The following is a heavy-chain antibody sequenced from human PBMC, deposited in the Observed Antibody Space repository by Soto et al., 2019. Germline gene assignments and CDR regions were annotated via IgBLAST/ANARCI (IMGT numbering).Heavy chain of an antibody. D-gene: IGHD3-9*01. CDR3: AGTSNYDILTGYRNYYYYMDV. Sequence: ASVKVSCKASGYTFTSYAMHWVRQAPGQRLEWMGWINAGNGNTKYSQKFQGRVTITRDTSASTAYMELSSLRSEDTAVYYCAGTSNYDILTGYRNYYYYMDVWGQGTTVTVSS. CDR2: INAGNGNT. J-gene: IGHJ6*03. CDR1: GYTFTSYA. V-gene: IGHV1-3*01.